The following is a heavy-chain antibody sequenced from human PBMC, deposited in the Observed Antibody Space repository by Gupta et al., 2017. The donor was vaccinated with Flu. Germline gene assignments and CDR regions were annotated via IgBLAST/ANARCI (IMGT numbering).Heavy chain of an antibody. D-gene: IGHD3-22*01. CDR3: ARAYYYDSSAFNFDY. V-gene: IGHV1-2*06. CDR1: GYIFTAYY. J-gene: IGHJ4*02. Sequence: QVQLIQSGAELKKPGASVKVSCKTSGYIFTAYYIHWVRQAPGQGLEWMGRINPNSGDTNYAQKFQGRVTMTRDTSISTAYMDLSRLKSDDTAVYYCARAYYYDSSAFNFDYWGQGTLVTVSS. CDR2: INPNSGDT.